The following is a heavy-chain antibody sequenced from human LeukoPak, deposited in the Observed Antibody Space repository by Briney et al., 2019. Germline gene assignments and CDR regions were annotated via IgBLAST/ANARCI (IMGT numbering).Heavy chain of an antibody. V-gene: IGHV4-59*01. CDR1: GGSISSYY. J-gene: IGHJ4*02. CDR2: VYYSGNT. Sequence: PSETLSLTCTVSGGSISSYYWGWIRQPPGKGLEWIGYVYYSGNTNYNPSLKTRVTMSIDTSKNQFSLRLRSVTAADTAIYYCARVGEGCFDHWGQGTLATVSS. CDR3: ARVGEGCFDH.